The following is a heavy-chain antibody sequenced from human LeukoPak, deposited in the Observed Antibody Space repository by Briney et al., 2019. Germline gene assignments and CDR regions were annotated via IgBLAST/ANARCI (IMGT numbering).Heavy chain of an antibody. CDR1: GFTFGDYA. Sequence: PGGSLRLSCTPSGFTFGDYAMSWFRQAPGKGLEWVGFIRVKAYGGTTEYAASVKGKFTISRDDSKSIAYLQMNSLKTEDTAEYYCTRHVGGSGWYLTGWFDPWGQGTLVTVSS. D-gene: IGHD6-19*01. CDR2: IRVKAYGGTT. J-gene: IGHJ5*02. CDR3: TRHVGGSGWYLTGWFDP. V-gene: IGHV3-49*03.